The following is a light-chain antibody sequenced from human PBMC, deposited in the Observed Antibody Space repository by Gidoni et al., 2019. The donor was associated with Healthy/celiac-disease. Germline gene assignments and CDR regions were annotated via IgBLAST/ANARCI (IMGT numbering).Light chain of an antibody. CDR3: MQALQTPRT. CDR1: QSLLHSNGYNY. Sequence: DILMTQSPLSLPVTPGAPASISCRSSQSLLHSNGYNYLDWYLQKPGQSPQLLIYLGSNRDSGVPDRFSGSGSGTDFTLKISRVEAEDVGVYYCMQALQTPRTFGQXTKLEIK. J-gene: IGKJ2*02. CDR2: LGS. V-gene: IGKV2-28*01.